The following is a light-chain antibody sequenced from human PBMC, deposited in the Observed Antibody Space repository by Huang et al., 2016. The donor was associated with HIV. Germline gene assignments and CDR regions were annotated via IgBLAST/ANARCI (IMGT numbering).Light chain of an antibody. V-gene: IGKV1-39*01. CDR3: QQSHSPLFT. Sequence: DIQMTQSPSSLSASVGDRVTVTCRASQTINNYLNWYQQKPGQAPKLLIYAASRLHSGVPSRFSGSQSGTDFTLTISSLQPEDFATYYCQQSHSPLFTFGPGTKVDIK. CDR1: QTINNY. J-gene: IGKJ3*01. CDR2: AAS.